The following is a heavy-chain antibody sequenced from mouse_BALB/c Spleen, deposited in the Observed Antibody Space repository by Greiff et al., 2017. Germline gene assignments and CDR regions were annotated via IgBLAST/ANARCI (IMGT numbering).Heavy chain of an antibody. CDR2: INSNGGST. J-gene: IGHJ2*01. Sequence: EVQLVESGGGLVKLGGSLKLSCAASGFTFSSYYMSWVRQTPEKRLELVAAINSNGGSTYYPDTVKGRFTISRDNAKNTPYLQMSSLKSEDTALYYCARQADYYGSSYHVDYWGQGTTLTVSS. CDR3: ARQADYYGSSYHVDY. CDR1: GFTFSSYY. D-gene: IGHD1-1*01. V-gene: IGHV5-6-2*01.